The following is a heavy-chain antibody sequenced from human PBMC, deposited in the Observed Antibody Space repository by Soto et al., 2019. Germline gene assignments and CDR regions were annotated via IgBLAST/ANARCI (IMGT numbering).Heavy chain of an antibody. Sequence: SETLSLTCTVSGGSISSSSYYWGWIRQPPGKGLEWIGSIYYSGSTYYNPSLKSRVTISVDTSKNQFSLKLSSVTAADTAVYYCARHGMDYYDSSGYYHSPSYFDYRAQRTLVTVSS. CDR3: ARHGMDYYDSSGYYHSPSYFDY. D-gene: IGHD3-22*01. CDR2: IYYSGST. CDR1: GGSISSSSYY. V-gene: IGHV4-39*01. J-gene: IGHJ4*02.